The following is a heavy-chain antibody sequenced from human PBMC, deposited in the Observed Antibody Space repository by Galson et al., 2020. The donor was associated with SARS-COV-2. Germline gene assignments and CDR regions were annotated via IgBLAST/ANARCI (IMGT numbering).Heavy chain of an antibody. Sequence: PGGSLRLSCAASGFTSSDCAMHWVRQAPGKGLEWVAVIWYNGRNEYYADSVKGRFTISRDNSKNTLYLQMNSLRAEDTAVYYCAREGESGIVAAPMDYWGQGTLVTVSS. CDR1: GFTSSDCA. CDR2: IWYNGRNE. CDR3: AREGESGIVAAPMDY. D-gene: IGHD2-2*01. J-gene: IGHJ4*02. V-gene: IGHV3-33*01.